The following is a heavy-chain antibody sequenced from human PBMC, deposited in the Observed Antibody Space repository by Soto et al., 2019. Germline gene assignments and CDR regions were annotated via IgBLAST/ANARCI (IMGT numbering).Heavy chain of an antibody. CDR2: MNPNSGNT. Sequence: QVQLVQSGAEVKKPGASVKVSCKASGYTFTSYDINWVRQATGQGLEWMGWMNPNSGNTGYAKKLQGRVTRTRNTSVSTAYMQLSSLRSEDTAVVYCAGAPLHYGGLTGYCPGGRGCFDPWGQGTLVTVSS. V-gene: IGHV1-8*01. J-gene: IGHJ5*02. CDR3: AGAPLHYGGLTGYCPGGRGCFDP. D-gene: IGHD3-9*01. CDR1: GYTFTSYD.